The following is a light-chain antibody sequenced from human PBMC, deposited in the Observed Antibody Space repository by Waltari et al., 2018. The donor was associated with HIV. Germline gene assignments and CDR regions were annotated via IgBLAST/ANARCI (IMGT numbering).Light chain of an antibody. CDR3: ASWDDSLGGRWV. Sequence: QSVLTQPPSTSGTPGQTVTISCSGTRSDIGTNYVYWYQQVPGTAPELLIYRNIQRPSGVPARFSGSKSGTSASLAISGRRSEDEAHYHCASWDDSLGGRWVFGGGTKLTVL. V-gene: IGLV1-47*01. CDR2: RNI. J-gene: IGLJ3*02. CDR1: RSDIGTNY.